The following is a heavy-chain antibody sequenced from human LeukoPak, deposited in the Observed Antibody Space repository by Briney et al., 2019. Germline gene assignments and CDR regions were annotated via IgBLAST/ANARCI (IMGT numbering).Heavy chain of an antibody. J-gene: IGHJ4*02. CDR1: GYNFANYW. D-gene: IGHD5-18*01. CDR3: ARRGTAMDY. CDR2: IYPGDSDT. V-gene: IGHV5-51*01. Sequence: GESLKISCKGSGYNFANYWIAWVRQMPGKGLEWMGIIYPGDSDTKYSPSFQGQVTISADKSINTAYLQWSSLEASDTAMYFCARRGTAMDYWGQGTLVTVSS.